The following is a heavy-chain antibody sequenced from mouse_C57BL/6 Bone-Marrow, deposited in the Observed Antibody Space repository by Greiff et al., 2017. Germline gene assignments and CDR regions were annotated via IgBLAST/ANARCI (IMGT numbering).Heavy chain of an antibody. CDR1: GFTFSDYG. CDR2: ISSGTSTI. J-gene: IGHJ2*01. V-gene: IGHV5-17*01. CDR3: AITTFDY. D-gene: IGHD1-1*01. Sequence: EVKLVESGGGLVKPGGSLKLSCAASGFTFSDYGMHWVRQAPEKGLEWVAYISSGTSTIYYADTVKGRFTISRDNAKNTLFLQITSLRSEDTAMYYCAITTFDYWGQGTTLTVSS.